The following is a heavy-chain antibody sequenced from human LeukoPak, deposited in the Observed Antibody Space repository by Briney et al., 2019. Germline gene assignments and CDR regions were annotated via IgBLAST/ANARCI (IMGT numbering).Heavy chain of an antibody. CDR3: VRDRDYAFDF. J-gene: IGHJ3*01. Sequence: GGSLRLSCAASGFTFSNCAMSWVRQAPGKGLEWVSLISDSGGSTYYADSVKGRFTISRDNAENSLYLQMNSLRDEDTAVYFCVRDRDYAFDFWGQGTMVTVSS. CDR2: ISDSGGST. V-gene: IGHV3-23*01. CDR1: GFTFSNCA.